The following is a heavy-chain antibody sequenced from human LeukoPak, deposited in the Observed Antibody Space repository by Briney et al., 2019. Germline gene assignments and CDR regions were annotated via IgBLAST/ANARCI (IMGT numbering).Heavy chain of an antibody. CDR2: ISSSSSYI. CDR1: GLTFSSYS. J-gene: IGHJ4*02. V-gene: IGHV3-21*01. CDR3: ANAPKDTASDY. Sequence: GGSLRLSCAASGLTFSSYSMNWVRQAPGKGLEWVSSISSSSSYIYYADSVKGRFTISRDNAKNSLYLQMNSLRAEDTAVYYCANAPKDTASDYWGQGTLVTVSS. D-gene: IGHD5-18*01.